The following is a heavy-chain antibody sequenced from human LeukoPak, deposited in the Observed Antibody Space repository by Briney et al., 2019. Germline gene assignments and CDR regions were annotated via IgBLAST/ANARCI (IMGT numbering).Heavy chain of an antibody. CDR2: IWYDGSNK. J-gene: IGHJ4*02. V-gene: IGHV3-33*01. D-gene: IGHD3-22*01. Sequence: GRSLRLLCAASGFTFSSYGMHWVRQAPGKGLEWVAVIWYDGSNKYYADSVKGRFTISRDNPKNTLYLQMNSLRAEDTAVYYCAREHYNYYDNSGSIDYWGQGTLVTVSS. CDR1: GFTFSSYG. CDR3: AREHYNYYDNSGSIDY.